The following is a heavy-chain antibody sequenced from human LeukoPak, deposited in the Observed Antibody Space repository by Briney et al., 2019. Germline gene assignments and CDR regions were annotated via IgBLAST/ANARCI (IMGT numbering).Heavy chain of an antibody. CDR3: ARHDYGDYLNWFDP. D-gene: IGHD4-17*01. Sequence: SETLSLTCTVSGGSISSYYWSWIRQPPGEGLEWIGYIYYSGSTNYNPSLKSRVTISVDTSKNQFSLKLSSVTAADTAVYYCARHDYGDYLNWFDPWGQGTLVTVSS. J-gene: IGHJ5*02. V-gene: IGHV4-59*08. CDR2: IYYSGST. CDR1: GGSISSYY.